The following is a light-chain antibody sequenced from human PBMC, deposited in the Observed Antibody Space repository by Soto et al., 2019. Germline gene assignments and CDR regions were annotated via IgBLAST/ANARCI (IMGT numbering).Light chain of an antibody. CDR3: QQLDSYPIT. J-gene: IGKJ5*01. CDR2: DAS. Sequence: DIQLTQSPSFLSASVGDRVTITCRASQGISSFLAWYQQKPGKAPNLLIYDASTLQSGVPSRFSGSGSGTEFTLTISSLQPEDFATYYCQQLDSYPITFGQGTRLE. CDR1: QGISSF. V-gene: IGKV1-9*01.